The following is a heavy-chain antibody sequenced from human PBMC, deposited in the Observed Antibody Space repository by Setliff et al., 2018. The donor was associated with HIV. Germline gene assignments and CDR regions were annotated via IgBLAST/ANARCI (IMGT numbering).Heavy chain of an antibody. D-gene: IGHD3-10*01. V-gene: IGHV1-18*01. CDR2: ISPYNGNT. J-gene: IGHJ5*02. CDR1: GYTFTNFG. Sequence: ASVKVSCKASGYTFTNFGITWVRQAPGQGLEWMGWISPYNGNTNYAPELHGRVTMTTDTSSSTVYVELSSLRSDDTAVYYCARGIAMNRGVPQGWLDTWGQGTLVTV. CDR3: ARGIAMNRGVPQGWLDT.